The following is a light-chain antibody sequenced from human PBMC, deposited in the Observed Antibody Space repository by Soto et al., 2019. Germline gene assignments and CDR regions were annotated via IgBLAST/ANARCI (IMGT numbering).Light chain of an antibody. CDR3: QVRDSISDQVV. CDR2: DDS. Sequence: SYDLTQPPSVSVAPGQTARITCGGNNIGSKSVHWYQQKPGQAPVLVVYDDSDRPSGIPERYSGSNSGNTATLTFSGVEAGDEADYYCQVRDSISDQVVFGGGTKLTVL. V-gene: IGLV3-21*02. J-gene: IGLJ2*01. CDR1: NIGSKS.